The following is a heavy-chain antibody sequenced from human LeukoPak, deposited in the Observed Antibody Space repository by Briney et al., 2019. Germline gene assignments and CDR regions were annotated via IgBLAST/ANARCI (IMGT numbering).Heavy chain of an antibody. Sequence: ETLSLTCTVSGGSISNSYWSWIRQPPGKGLEWVSLISGSGGSTYYADSVKGRFTISRDNSKNTLYLQMNSLRAEDTAVFYCAKDRDDYVWGSYLGAFDIWGQGTMVTVSS. V-gene: IGHV3-23*01. CDR1: GGSISNSY. CDR3: AKDRDDYVWGSYLGAFDI. CDR2: ISGSGGST. D-gene: IGHD3-16*01. J-gene: IGHJ3*02.